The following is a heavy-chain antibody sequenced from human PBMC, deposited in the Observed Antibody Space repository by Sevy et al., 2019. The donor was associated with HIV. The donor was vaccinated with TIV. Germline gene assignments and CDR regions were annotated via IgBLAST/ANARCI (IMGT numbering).Heavy chain of an antibody. J-gene: IGHJ5*02. V-gene: IGHV3-30-3*01. CDR3: ASSAVAGIEAWFDP. CDR1: GFTFSRHA. CDR2: ILNDGSNK. D-gene: IGHD6-19*01. Sequence: GGSLRLSCVGSGFTFSRHAMHWVRQAPGKGLEWVAVILNDGSNKYYADSVKGRFTISRDNSKNTLDLEMNGLRPEDTAVYYCASSAVAGIEAWFDPWGLGTLVTVSS.